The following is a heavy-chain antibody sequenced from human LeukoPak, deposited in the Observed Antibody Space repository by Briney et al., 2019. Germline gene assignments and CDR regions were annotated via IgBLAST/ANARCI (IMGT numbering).Heavy chain of an antibody. CDR2: TNRRGDIT. Sequence: GGSLRLSCAASGYTFGDYGMSWVRQVPGKGLEWVSGTNRRGDITGYADSVKGRFTISRDNAKNSLYLQMNSLRVEDTALYYCARVYYYDSSGYVDYWGLGTLVTVSS. V-gene: IGHV3-20*04. CDR3: ARVYYYDSSGYVDY. D-gene: IGHD3-22*01. J-gene: IGHJ4*02. CDR1: GYTFGDYG.